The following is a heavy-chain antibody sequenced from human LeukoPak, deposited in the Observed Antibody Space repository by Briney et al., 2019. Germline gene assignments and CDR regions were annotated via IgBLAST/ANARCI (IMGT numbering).Heavy chain of an antibody. D-gene: IGHD1-26*01. V-gene: IGHV3-23*01. CDR3: AKDVVGAIPIYYFDY. Sequence: GGSLRLSCAASGFTFSSYAMSWVRHAPGKGLEWVSAISGSGGSTYYADSVKGRFTISRDNSKNTLYLQMNSLRAEDTAVYYCAKDVVGAIPIYYFDYWGQGTLVTVSS. CDR1: GFTFSSYA. CDR2: ISGSGGST. J-gene: IGHJ4*02.